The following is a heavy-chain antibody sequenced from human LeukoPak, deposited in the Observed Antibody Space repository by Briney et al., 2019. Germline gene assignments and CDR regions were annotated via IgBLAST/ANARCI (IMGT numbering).Heavy chain of an antibody. CDR2: IYYSGST. D-gene: IGHD2-21*02. Sequence: SATLSLTCTVSGGSISSHYWSWIRQPPGKGLEWIGYIYYSGSTNYNPSLKSRVTISVDTSKNQLSLKLSSVTAADTAVYYCARYVTAILGNWFDPWGQGTLVTVSS. CDR3: ARYVTAILGNWFDP. CDR1: GGSISSHY. J-gene: IGHJ5*02. V-gene: IGHV4-59*11.